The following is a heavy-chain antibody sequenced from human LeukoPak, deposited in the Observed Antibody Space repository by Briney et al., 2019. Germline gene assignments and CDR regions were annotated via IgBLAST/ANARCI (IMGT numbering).Heavy chain of an antibody. CDR2: IGVNGIST. CDR1: GFTFSNYA. J-gene: IGHJ4*02. V-gene: IGHV3-23*01. D-gene: IGHD2-8*02. Sequence: GGSLRLSCGASGFTFSNYAMTWVRQAPGKGLEWVSAIGVNGISTSYAGPVKGRFTIYRDNSKNTLYLQMNSLRAEDTAVYYCAKESWSHYFDYWGQGTLVTVSS. CDR3: AKESWSHYFDY.